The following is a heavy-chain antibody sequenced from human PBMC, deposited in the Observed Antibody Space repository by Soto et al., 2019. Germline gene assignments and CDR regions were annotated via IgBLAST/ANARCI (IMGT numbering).Heavy chain of an antibody. V-gene: IGHV1-69*02. Sequence: QVQLVQSGAEVKKPGSSVKVSCKASGGTFSSYTISWVRQAPGQGLEWMGRIIPILGIANYAQKFQGRVTIIADKSTSTAYMELSSLRSEDTAVYYCARGRPAPSVAGTDYWGQGTLVTVSS. CDR1: GGTFSSYT. CDR2: IIPILGIA. D-gene: IGHD6-19*01. J-gene: IGHJ4*02. CDR3: ARGRPAPSVAGTDY.